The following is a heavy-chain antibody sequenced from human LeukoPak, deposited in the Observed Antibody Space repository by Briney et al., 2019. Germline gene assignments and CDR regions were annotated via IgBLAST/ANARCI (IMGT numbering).Heavy chain of an antibody. D-gene: IGHD6-19*01. CDR2: MNPNSGNT. J-gene: IGHJ3*02. CDR1: GYTFTSYD. V-gene: IGHV1-8*01. CDR3: ARGFSGWYPGEYAFDI. Sequence: ASVKVSCEASGYTFTSYDINWVRQATGQGLEWMGWMNPNSGNTGYAQKFQGRVTMTRNTSISTAYMELSSLRSEDTAVYYCARGFSGWYPGEYAFDIWGQGTMVTVSS.